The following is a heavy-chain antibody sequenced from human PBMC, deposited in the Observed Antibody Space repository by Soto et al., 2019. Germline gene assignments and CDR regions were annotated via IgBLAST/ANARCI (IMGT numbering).Heavy chain of an antibody. CDR3: ARVFSGSYWQFDY. CDR1: GGSISSYY. D-gene: IGHD1-26*01. Sequence: SETLSLTCTVSGGSISSYYWSWIRQPPGKGLEWIGYIYYSGSTNYNPSLKSRVTISVDTSKNQFSLKLSSVTAADTAVYYCARVFSGSYWQFDYWGQGTLVTVS. J-gene: IGHJ4*02. CDR2: IYYSGST. V-gene: IGHV4-59*01.